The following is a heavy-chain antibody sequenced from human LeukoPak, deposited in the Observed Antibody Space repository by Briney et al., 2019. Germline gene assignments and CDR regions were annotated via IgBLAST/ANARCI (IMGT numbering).Heavy chain of an antibody. CDR2: IYPGDSDT. V-gene: IGHV5-51*01. D-gene: IGHD3-3*01. CDR1: GYSFTSYW. J-gene: IGHJ3*02. Sequence: GESLQISCKDSGYSFTSYWIGWVRQMPGKGLEWMGIIYPGDSDTRYSPSFQGQVTISADKSISTAYLQWSSLKASDTAMYYCARRERYYDFWSDYRRAYDAFDIWGQGTMVTVSS. CDR3: ARRERYYDFWSDYRRAYDAFDI.